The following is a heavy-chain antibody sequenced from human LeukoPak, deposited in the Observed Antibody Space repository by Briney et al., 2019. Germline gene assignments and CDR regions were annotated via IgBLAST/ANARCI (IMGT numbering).Heavy chain of an antibody. D-gene: IGHD6-13*01. J-gene: IGHJ4*02. CDR3: ARSFRELEYSSSWYYFDY. V-gene: IGHV3-7*01. CDR1: GASISSSNW. CDR2: IKQDGSEK. Sequence: ETLSLTCAVSGASISSSNWLSWVRQAPGKGLEWVANIKQDGSEKYYVDSVKGRFTISRDNAKNSLYLQMNSLRAEDTAVYYCARSFRELEYSSSWYYFDYWGQGTLVTVSS.